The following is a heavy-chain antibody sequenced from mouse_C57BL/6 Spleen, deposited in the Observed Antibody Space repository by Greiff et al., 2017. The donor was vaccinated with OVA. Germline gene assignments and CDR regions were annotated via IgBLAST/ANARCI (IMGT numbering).Heavy chain of an antibody. J-gene: IGHJ1*03. V-gene: IGHV1-15*01. D-gene: IGHD2-5*01. CDR3: SKDFDV. CDR1: GYTFTDYE. CDR2: IDPETGGT. Sequence: QVQLKESGAELVRPGASVTLSCKASGYTFTDYEMHWVKQTPVHGLEWIGAIDPETGGTAYNQKFKGKAILTADKSSSTAYMELRSLTSEDSAVYWTSKDFDVWGTGTTVTVSS.